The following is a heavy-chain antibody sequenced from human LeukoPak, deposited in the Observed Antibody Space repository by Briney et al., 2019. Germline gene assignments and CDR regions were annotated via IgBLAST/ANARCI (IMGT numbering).Heavy chain of an antibody. CDR1: GGSISSGGYY. V-gene: IGHV4-31*03. CDR3: ARHVPSRYCSSASCPFDY. D-gene: IGHD2-2*01. CDR2: IYYSGST. Sequence: SETLSLTCTVSGGSISSGGYYWSWIRQHPGKGLEWIGYIYYSGSTYYNPSLKSRVTISVDTSKNQFSLKLSSVTAADTAVYYCARHVPSRYCSSASCPFDYWGQGTLVTVSS. J-gene: IGHJ4*02.